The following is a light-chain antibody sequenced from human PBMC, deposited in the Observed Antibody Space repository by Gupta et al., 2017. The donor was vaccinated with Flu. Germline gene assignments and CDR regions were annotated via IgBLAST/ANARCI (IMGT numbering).Light chain of an antibody. CDR3: HQGHSYPYT. J-gene: IGKJ2*01. V-gene: IGKV1-5*03. CDR1: QSINNW. CDR2: EAS. Sequence: DIQMTQSPSTLSASVGDRVTITCRASQSINNWLAWYQQKPGTAPKLLIYEASNLHSGVPSRLSGSGSGTEFTLTISSLEPGDFATYYCHQGHSYPYTFGQGTKLEIK.